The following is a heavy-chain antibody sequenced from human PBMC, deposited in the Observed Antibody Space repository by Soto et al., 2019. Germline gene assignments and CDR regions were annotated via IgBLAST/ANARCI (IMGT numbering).Heavy chain of an antibody. CDR1: GGSISSGGYY. CDR3: ARDRGVRYCSSTSCYTPYYYYGMDV. J-gene: IGHJ6*02. CDR2: IYYSGST. V-gene: IGHV4-31*03. Sequence: PSETLSLTCTVSGGSISSGGYYWSWIRQHPGKGLEWTGYIYYSGSTYYNPSLKSRVTISVDTSKNQFSLKLSSVTAADTAVYYCARDRGVRYCSSTSCYTPYYYYGMDVWGQGTTVTVSS. D-gene: IGHD2-2*02.